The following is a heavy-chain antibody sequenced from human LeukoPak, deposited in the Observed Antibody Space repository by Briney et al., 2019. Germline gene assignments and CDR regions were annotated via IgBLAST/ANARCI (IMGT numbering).Heavy chain of an antibody. V-gene: IGHV3-23*01. CDR3: ARDSSGWYHWFDP. Sequence: GSLRLSCAASGFTFSSYAMSWVRQAPGKGLEWVSTIISGGSTYYADSVKGRFTISRDNSKNTLYLQMNSLRAEDTAVYYCARDSSGWYHWFDPWGQGTLVTVSS. CDR1: GFTFSSYA. D-gene: IGHD6-19*01. J-gene: IGHJ5*02. CDR2: IISGGST.